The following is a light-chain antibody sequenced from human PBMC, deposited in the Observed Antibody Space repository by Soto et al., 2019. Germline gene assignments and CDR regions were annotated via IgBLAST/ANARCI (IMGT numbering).Light chain of an antibody. CDR1: QSVSSSY. V-gene: IGKV3-20*01. CDR2: GAS. Sequence: EIVLTQSPGTLSLSPGERATLSCRASQSVSSSYLAWYQQKPGQAPRLLIYGASSRATGIPDRFSGSGSGTDFTLTISRMEAEDFAVDYCQQYGSSLSWTFGQGTKVEIK. J-gene: IGKJ1*01. CDR3: QQYGSSLSWT.